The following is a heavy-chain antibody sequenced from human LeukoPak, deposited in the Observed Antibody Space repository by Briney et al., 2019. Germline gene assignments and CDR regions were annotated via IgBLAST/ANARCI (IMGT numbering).Heavy chain of an antibody. D-gene: IGHD3-22*01. CDR3: AKRRYDSSGHFDS. J-gene: IGHJ4*02. CDR1: GFTVSDYS. V-gene: IGHV3-23*01. Sequence: GGSLRLSCAASGFTVSDYSMSWVRQAPGKGLEWVSASGSGSYTDYADSVKGRFTISKDNSKNTLYMRMSSLRAEDTALYYCAKRRYDSSGHFDSWGQGTLVTVSS. CDR2: SGSGSYT.